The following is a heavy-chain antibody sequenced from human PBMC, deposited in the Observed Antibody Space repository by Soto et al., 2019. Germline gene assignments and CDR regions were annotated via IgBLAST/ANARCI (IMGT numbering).Heavy chain of an antibody. D-gene: IGHD1-20*01. J-gene: IGHJ5*02. CDR1: GFTFSSNA. V-gene: IGHV3-23*01. CDR3: AKENNNNWFDP. CDR2: ICGSGTST. Sequence: EVQLLESGGGLVQPGGSLRLSCAASGFTFSSNAMSWVRQAPGKGLEWVSTICGSGTSTYYADSVKGRFTISRDNSKNTLYLQMNSLRAEDTALYYCAKENNNNWFDPWCQGTLVTVSS.